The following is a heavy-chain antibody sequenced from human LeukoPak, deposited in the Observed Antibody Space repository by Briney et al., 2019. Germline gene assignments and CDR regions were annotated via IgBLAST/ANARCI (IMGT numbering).Heavy chain of an antibody. CDR2: ISAYNGNT. CDR1: GYTFTSYG. CDR3: ARGCSSTSCYGPQLLLYYYYYGMDV. D-gene: IGHD2-2*01. V-gene: IGHV1-18*01. Sequence: PAASVKVSCKASGYTFTSYGISWVRQAPGQGLEWMGWISAYNGNTNYAQKLQGRVTMTTDTSTSTAYMELRSLRSEDTAVYYCARGCSSTSCYGPQLLLYYYYYGMDVWGQGTTVTVSS. J-gene: IGHJ6*02.